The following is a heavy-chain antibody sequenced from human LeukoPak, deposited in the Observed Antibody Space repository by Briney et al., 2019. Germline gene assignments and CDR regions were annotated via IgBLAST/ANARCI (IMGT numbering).Heavy chain of an antibody. Sequence: PAGSLRLSCVASGFTFNTFGMTWVRQAPGKGLEWVSGISDSGGSTYYADPVKGRFTISRDNSKNTVYLQMNSLRAEDTAVYYCARDCSRISCYADYWGQGTLVTVSS. J-gene: IGHJ4*02. CDR2: ISDSGGST. CDR3: ARDCSRISCYADY. D-gene: IGHD2-2*01. CDR1: GFTFNTFG. V-gene: IGHV3-23*01.